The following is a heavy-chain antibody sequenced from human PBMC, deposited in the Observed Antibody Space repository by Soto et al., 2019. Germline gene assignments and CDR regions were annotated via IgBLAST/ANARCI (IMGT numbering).Heavy chain of an antibody. J-gene: IGHJ3*02. CDR2: IKEDGSEK. D-gene: IGHD3-3*01. V-gene: IGHV3-7*01. CDR3: ARQGEWLLFAFDI. Sequence: EVQLVESGGGLVQPGGSLRLSCAASGFTFSRYWMNWVRQAPGKGLEWVASIKEDGSEKYYVDSVKGRFTISRDNAQNSRYLQMNSLRAEDTAVYYCARQGEWLLFAFDIWGQGTMVTVSS. CDR1: GFTFSRYW.